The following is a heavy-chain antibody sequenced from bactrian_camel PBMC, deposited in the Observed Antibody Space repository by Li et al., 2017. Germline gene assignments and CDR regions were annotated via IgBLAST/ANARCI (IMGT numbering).Heavy chain of an antibody. CDR1: GSAESTLC. CDR3: AADSGIRGSGGNCELPTAYKY. V-gene: IGHV3-2*01. J-gene: IGHJ4*01. CDR2: IYDRIVTKT. D-gene: IGHD2*01. Sequence: HVQLVESGGGSVQPGGALTLSCTNSGSAESTLCMGWFRQAPGKEREAVAAIYDRIVTKTYYADSVKGRFTISTDSAKNTLPLQMNSLKPEDTAMYSCAADSGIRGSGGNCELPTAYKYWGQGTQVTVS.